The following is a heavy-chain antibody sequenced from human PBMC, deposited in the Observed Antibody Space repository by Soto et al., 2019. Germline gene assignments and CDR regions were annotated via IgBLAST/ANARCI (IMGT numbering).Heavy chain of an antibody. V-gene: IGHV4-59*01. J-gene: IGHJ6*02. CDR1: GGSISSYY. Sequence: SETLSLTCTVSGGSISSYYWSWIRQPPGKGLEWIGYIYYSGSTNYNPSLKSRVTISVDTSKNQFSLKLSSVTAADTAVYYCARARYISSSFLGMDVWGQGTTVTVSS. CDR2: IYYSGST. CDR3: ARARYISSSFLGMDV. D-gene: IGHD6-6*01.